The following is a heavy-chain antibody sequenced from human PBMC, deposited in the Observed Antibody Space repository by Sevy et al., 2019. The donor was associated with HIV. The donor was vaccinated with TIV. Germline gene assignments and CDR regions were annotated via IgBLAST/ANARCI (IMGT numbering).Heavy chain of an antibody. J-gene: IGHJ4*02. Sequence: GGSLRLSCAASGFTFSNYAMSWVRQAPGKGLEWVSAISSSGGTRYYADSVKGRFTISRDNSKNTLYLQMNSLRAEDTAVYYCAKEFGNSSLAGGVDYWGQGTLVTVSS. CDR1: GFTFSNYA. CDR3: AKEFGNSSLAGGVDY. CDR2: ISSSGGTR. D-gene: IGHD6-19*01. V-gene: IGHV3-23*01.